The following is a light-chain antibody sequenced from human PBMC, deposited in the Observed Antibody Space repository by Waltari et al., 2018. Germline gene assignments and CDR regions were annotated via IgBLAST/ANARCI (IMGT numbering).Light chain of an antibody. CDR1: SRDVASHNL. CDR3: CSYAGSTASIL. J-gene: IGLJ2*01. V-gene: IGLV2-23*01. Sequence: QSALHQPASVSGSPGKSNTISCNVTSRDVASHNLVPWYQHHPGKAPKLMIYENTKRPSGVSNRFSSSKSGNTASLTISGLQAEDEADYYCCSYAGSTASILLGGGTKLTVL. CDR2: ENT.